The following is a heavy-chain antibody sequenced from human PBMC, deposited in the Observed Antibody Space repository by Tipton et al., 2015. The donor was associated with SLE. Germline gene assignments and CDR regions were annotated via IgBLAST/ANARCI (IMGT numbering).Heavy chain of an antibody. CDR2: IFDSGGT. D-gene: IGHD6-13*01. CDR1: GVSISSSIYF. J-gene: IGHJ4*02. CDR3: ATGPYTSTWSFDRSFDY. Sequence: TLSLTCTVSGVSISSSIYFWGWIRQPPGKGLEWIGSIFDSGGTHYNPSLKSRVTISEDTSKNQFSLKVNSVTAADTAVYYCATGPYTSTWSFDRSFDYWGQGTLVTVSS. V-gene: IGHV4-39*01.